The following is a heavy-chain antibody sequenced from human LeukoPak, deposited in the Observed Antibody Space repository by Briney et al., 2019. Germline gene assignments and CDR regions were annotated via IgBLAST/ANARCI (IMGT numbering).Heavy chain of an antibody. CDR2: ISSDGSST. Sequence: GGSLRLSCAASGFTISNYWMHWVRHAPGKGLVWVTRISSDGSSTRYADPVKGRFTISRDNAKNTLYLQMSSLRAEDTAVYYCARIFLSGWANDYWGQGTLVTVSS. V-gene: IGHV3-74*01. J-gene: IGHJ4*02. CDR1: GFTISNYW. D-gene: IGHD6-19*01. CDR3: ARIFLSGWANDY.